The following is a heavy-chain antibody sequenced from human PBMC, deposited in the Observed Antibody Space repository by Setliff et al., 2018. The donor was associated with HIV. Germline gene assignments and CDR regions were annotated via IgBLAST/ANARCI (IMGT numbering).Heavy chain of an antibody. J-gene: IGHJ4*01. CDR1: RYTFTDYY. D-gene: IGHD3-10*01. CDR3: ATSRVVRRVPLPFDY. Sequence: ASVKVPCKASRYTFTDYYIHWVQQAPGKGLEWMGRIDPVNGETTYAENFQGRVAITADTSTDTAYLKLSSLKSDDTAVYYCATSRVVRRVPLPFDYWGQGTLVTVSS. CDR2: IDPVNGET. V-gene: IGHV1-69-2*01.